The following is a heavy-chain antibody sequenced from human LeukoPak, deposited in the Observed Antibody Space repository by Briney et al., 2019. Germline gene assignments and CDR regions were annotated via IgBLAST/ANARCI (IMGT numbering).Heavy chain of an antibody. Sequence: SETLSLTCAVSGYSISRGYYWNWIRQPAGKGLEWIGRIFSSGTTNYNPSFKSRITVSVDMSKNQFSLKLSSVTAADTAVYYCARGGVRGVPNYFDSWGQGTLVTVSS. CDR2: IFSSGTT. J-gene: IGHJ4*02. V-gene: IGHV4-4*07. CDR1: GYSISRGYY. CDR3: ARGGVRGVPNYFDS. D-gene: IGHD3-10*01.